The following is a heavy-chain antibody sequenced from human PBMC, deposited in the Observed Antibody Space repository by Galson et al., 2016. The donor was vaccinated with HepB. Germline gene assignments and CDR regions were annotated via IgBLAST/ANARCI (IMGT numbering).Heavy chain of an antibody. CDR3: AREGKWDSMGV. Sequence: SLRLSCAASGFSFRTYWMTWVRHVPGKGLEWVANIKEDESQKKYLDSVKGRFTISRDNAKNLLYLQMNSLRDEGTDVYYCAREGKWDSMGVWGQGTTVTVSS. V-gene: IGHV3-7*04. D-gene: IGHD1-26*01. CDR2: IKEDESQK. J-gene: IGHJ6*02. CDR1: GFSFRTYW.